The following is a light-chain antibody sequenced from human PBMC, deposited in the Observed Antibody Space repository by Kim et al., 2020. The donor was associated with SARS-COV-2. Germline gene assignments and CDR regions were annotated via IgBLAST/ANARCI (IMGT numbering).Light chain of an antibody. CDR2: GNN. V-gene: IGLV1-40*01. Sequence: QRVTISCPGSSSNIGAGSDVHWYQQLPGTAPRLLIFGNNNRPSGVPDRFSGSKSGTSASLAITGLQAEDESAYYCQSYDNSLSVWVFGGGTQLTVL. CDR1: SSNIGAGSD. CDR3: QSYDNSLSVWV. J-gene: IGLJ3*02.